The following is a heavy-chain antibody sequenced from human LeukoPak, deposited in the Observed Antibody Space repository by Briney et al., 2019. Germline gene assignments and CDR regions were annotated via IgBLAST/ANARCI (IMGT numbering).Heavy chain of an antibody. J-gene: IGHJ4*02. CDR1: GLIFSGYG. CDR3: ARENFQY. Sequence: PGRSLTLSCAASGLIFSGYGMHWVRQAPGKGLEWVANIKPDGSDEYYVDSVKGRFTISRDNAENSLYLQMNSLRAEDTAVYYCARENFQYWAQGTLVTVSS. CDR2: IKPDGSDE. V-gene: IGHV3-7*04.